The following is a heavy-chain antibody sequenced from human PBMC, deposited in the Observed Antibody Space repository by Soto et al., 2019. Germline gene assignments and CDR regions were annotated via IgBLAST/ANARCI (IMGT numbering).Heavy chain of an antibody. Sequence: PSETLSLTCAVYGGSFSGYYWSWIRQPPGKGLEWIGEINHSGSTNYNPSLKSRVTISVDTSKNQFSLKLSSVTAADTAVYYCASINPSSWWFDYWGQGTLVNVSS. D-gene: IGHD6-13*01. CDR2: INHSGST. CDR3: ASINPSSWWFDY. V-gene: IGHV4-34*01. J-gene: IGHJ4*02. CDR1: GGSFSGYY.